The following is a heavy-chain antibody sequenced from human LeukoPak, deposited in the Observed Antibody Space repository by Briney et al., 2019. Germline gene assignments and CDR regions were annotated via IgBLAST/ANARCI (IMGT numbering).Heavy chain of an antibody. D-gene: IGHD5-18*01. Sequence: SETLSLPCTVSGGSVSGGNYYGSWIRQSPGEGLECIGYIYYSGSTNYNPSLKSRVTISVDTSKNQFSLKLSSVTAADTAVYYCARDRLYRGYSYGFDYWGQGTLVTVSS. CDR3: ARDRLYRGYSYGFDY. CDR2: IYYSGST. V-gene: IGHV4-61*01. J-gene: IGHJ4*02. CDR1: GGSVSGGNYY.